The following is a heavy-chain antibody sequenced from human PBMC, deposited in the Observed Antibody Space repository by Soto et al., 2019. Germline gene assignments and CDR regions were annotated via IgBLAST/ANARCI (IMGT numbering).Heavy chain of an antibody. Sequence: ASVKVSCKASGYTFTGYFMHWVRQAPGQGLEWMGWINPYSGGADYAQSFQGRVTMTRDTSISTVYMELSRLRFDDTAVYYCARVIRGAYYNSPLDTWGQGSVVTVSS. CDR2: INPYSGGA. CDR3: ARVIRGAYYNSPLDT. V-gene: IGHV1-2*02. CDR1: GYTFTGYF. D-gene: IGHD3-10*01. J-gene: IGHJ5*02.